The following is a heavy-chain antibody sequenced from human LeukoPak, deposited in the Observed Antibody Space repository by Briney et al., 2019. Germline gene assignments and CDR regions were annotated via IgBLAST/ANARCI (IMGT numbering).Heavy chain of an antibody. CDR3: ARGGYGARDAFDI. CDR2: ISGSGGST. J-gene: IGHJ3*02. V-gene: IGHV3-23*01. D-gene: IGHD4-17*01. CDR1: GFTFSSYA. Sequence: GGSLRLSCAASGFTFSSYAMSWVRQAPGKGLEWVSAISGSGGSTYYADSVKGRFTISRDNSKNTLYLQMNSLRAEDTAVYYCARGGYGARDAFDIWGQGTMVTVSS.